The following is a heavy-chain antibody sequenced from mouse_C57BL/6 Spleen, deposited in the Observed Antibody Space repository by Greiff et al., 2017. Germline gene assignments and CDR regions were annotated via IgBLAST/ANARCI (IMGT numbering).Heavy chain of an antibody. J-gene: IGHJ2*01. D-gene: IGHD2-1*01. Sequence: QVQLQQSGAELVKPGASVKISCKASGYAFSSYWMNWVKQRPGTGLEWIGQIYPGDGDTNYNGKFKGKATLTADKSSSTAYMQLSSLTSEDSAVYFCARGEGYGNYGYWGQGTTRTVSS. V-gene: IGHV1-80*01. CDR2: IYPGDGDT. CDR3: ARGEGYGNYGY. CDR1: GYAFSSYW.